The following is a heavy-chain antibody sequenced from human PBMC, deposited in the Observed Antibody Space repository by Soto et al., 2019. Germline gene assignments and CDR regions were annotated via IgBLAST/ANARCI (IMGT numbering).Heavy chain of an antibody. V-gene: IGHV3-30*03. CDR1: GFTFSSYG. CDR2: ISYDGSNK. Sequence: GGSLRLSCAASGFTFSSYGMHWVRQAPGKGLEWVAVISYDGSNKYYADSVKGRFTISRDNSKNTLYLQMNSVRAEDTAVYYCAGRNAMDVWGQGTTVTVSS. J-gene: IGHJ6*02. CDR3: AGRNAMDV.